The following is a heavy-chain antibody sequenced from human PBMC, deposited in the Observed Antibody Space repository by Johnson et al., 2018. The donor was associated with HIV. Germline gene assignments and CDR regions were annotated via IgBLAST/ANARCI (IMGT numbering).Heavy chain of an antibody. CDR3: ARVGDSFGFDV. CDR2: STIDGDDT. CDR1: GFPFSRFV. Sequence: VQLVESGGGLVQPGGSLSLSCAGSGFPFSRFVMTWVRQAPGKGLEWVSASTIDGDDTTYADSVQGRFIISRYNSKNTLSLQMNNLRVEDTGIYHCARVGDSFGFDVWGQGTMVTFSS. D-gene: IGHD3-16*01. J-gene: IGHJ3*01. V-gene: IGHV3-23*04.